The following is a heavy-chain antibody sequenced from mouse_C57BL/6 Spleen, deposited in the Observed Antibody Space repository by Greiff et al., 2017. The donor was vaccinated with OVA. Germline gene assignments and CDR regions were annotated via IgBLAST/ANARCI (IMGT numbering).Heavy chain of an antibody. CDR2: IYPRGGST. CDR3: ARDYYGSSYWCGGV. Sequence: VQLQQSDAELVKPGASVTLSCKVSGYTFTDHTIHWMKQRPEQGLEWIGYIYPRGGSTKYNEKFKGQATLTADKSSNTAYMQLNSLTSDDSAVYFCARDYYGSSYWCGGVWGTGTTVTVSS. D-gene: IGHD1-1*01. V-gene: IGHV1-78*01. J-gene: IGHJ1*03. CDR1: GYTFTDHT.